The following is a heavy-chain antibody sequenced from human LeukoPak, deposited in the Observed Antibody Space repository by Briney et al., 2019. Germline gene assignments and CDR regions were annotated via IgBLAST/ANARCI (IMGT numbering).Heavy chain of an antibody. CDR1: GFTFSSYS. V-gene: IGHV3-21*01. CDR3: ARETYYDILTGSESDY. J-gene: IGHJ4*02. D-gene: IGHD3-9*01. Sequence: PGGSLRLSCAASGFTFSSYSMNWVRQAPGKGLEWVSSISSSSSYIYYADSVKGRFTISRDNAKDSLHLQMNSLRAEDTAVYYCARETYYDILTGSESDYWGQGTLVTVSS. CDR2: ISSSSSYI.